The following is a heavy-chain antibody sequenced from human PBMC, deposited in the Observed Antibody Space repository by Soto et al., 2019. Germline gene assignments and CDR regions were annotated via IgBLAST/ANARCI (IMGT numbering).Heavy chain of an antibody. CDR1: GDSVSSNNSA. CDR3: ARARAARPNNWFDP. Sequence: SQTLSLTCAISGDSVSSNNSAWNWIRQSPSRGLEWLGRTYYRSKWYNDYALSVKSRITINPDTSKNQFSLQLNSVTPEDMAMYYCARARAARPNNWFDPWGQGTLVTVSS. D-gene: IGHD6-6*01. CDR2: TYYRSKWYN. J-gene: IGHJ5*02. V-gene: IGHV6-1*01.